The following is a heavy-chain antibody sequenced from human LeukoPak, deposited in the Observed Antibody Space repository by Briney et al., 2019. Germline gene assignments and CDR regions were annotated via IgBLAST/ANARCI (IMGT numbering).Heavy chain of an antibody. J-gene: IGHJ3*02. Sequence: GASVKVSCKASGYTFTSYGISWVRQAPGQGLEWMGWISAYNGNTNYAQKLQGRVTMTTDTSTSTAYMELRSLRSDDTAVYYCARDKDSYYGRDAFDIWGQGTMVTVSS. D-gene: IGHD1-26*01. CDR3: ARDKDSYYGRDAFDI. CDR1: GYTFTSYG. CDR2: ISAYNGNT. V-gene: IGHV1-18*01.